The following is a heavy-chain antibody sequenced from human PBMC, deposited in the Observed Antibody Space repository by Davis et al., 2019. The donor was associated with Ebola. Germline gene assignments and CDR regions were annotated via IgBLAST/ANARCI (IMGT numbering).Heavy chain of an antibody. CDR3: ARAQFPTTSDH. V-gene: IGHV1-18*04. CDR2: INPHNGNT. D-gene: IGHD1-1*01. J-gene: IGHJ4*02. CDR1: GYTFTNYG. Sequence: AASVKVSCKASGYTFTNYGITWVRQAPGQGLEWMGWINPHNGNTNYAQNVQGRVTMTTDNSTSTAYMEVGSLRSDDTAVYYCARAQFPTTSDHWGQGTLVTVSS.